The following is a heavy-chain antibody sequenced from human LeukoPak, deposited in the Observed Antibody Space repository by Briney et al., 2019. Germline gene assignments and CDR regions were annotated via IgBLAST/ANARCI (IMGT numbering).Heavy chain of an antibody. V-gene: IGHV3-21*01. Sequence: PGGSLRLSCAASGFTFSSYSMNWVRQAPGKGLEWVSSISSSSSYIYYADSVKGRFTISRDNSKNTLYLQMNSLRAEDTAVYYCAKVGSSGWGDFDYWGQGTLVTVSS. CDR1: GFTFSSYS. CDR2: ISSSSSYI. D-gene: IGHD6-19*01. J-gene: IGHJ4*02. CDR3: AKVGSSGWGDFDY.